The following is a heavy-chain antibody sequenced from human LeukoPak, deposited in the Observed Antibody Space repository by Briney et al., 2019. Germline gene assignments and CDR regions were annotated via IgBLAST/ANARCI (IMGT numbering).Heavy chain of an antibody. D-gene: IGHD3-10*01. J-gene: IGHJ4*02. Sequence: GGSLRLSCAASGFTFSSYEMNWVRQAPGKGLEWVSYISSSGSTIYYADSVKGRFTISRDNAKNSLYLKMNSLRAEDTAVYYCASGGSYYPCDYWGQGTLVTVSS. CDR3: ASGGSYYPCDY. CDR1: GFTFSSYE. V-gene: IGHV3-48*03. CDR2: ISSSGSTI.